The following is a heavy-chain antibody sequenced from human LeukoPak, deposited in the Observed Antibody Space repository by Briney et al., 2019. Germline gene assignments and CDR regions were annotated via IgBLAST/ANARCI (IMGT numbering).Heavy chain of an antibody. D-gene: IGHD6-19*01. J-gene: IGHJ4*02. Sequence: SVKVSCKASGGTFSSYAISWVRQAPGQGLEWTGRIIPILGIANYAQKFQGRVTITADKSTSTAYMELSSLRSEDTAVYYCASWYSSGWYAVDYWGQGTLVTVSS. CDR1: GGTFSSYA. V-gene: IGHV1-69*04. CDR3: ASWYSSGWYAVDY. CDR2: IIPILGIA.